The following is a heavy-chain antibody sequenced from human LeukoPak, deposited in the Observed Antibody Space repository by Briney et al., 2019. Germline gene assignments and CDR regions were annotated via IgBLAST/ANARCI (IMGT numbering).Heavy chain of an antibody. CDR3: ARLSGYSYGDPFDY. CDR1: GFTFSSYG. CDR2: IRYDGSNK. V-gene: IGHV3-30*02. D-gene: IGHD5-18*01. Sequence: GGSLRLSCAASGFTFSSYGMHWVRQAPGKGLEWVAFIRYDGSNKYYADSVKGRFTISRDNSKNTLYLQMNSLRSEDTAVYYCARLSGYSYGDPFDYWGQGTLVTVSS. J-gene: IGHJ4*02.